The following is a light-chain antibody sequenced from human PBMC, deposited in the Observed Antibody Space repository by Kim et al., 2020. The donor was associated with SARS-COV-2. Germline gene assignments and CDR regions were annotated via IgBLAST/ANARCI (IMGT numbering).Light chain of an antibody. CDR1: SLRTYY. V-gene: IGLV3-19*01. J-gene: IGLJ2*01. CDR2: AKN. Sequence: ALGQTVSITCQGDSLRTYYASWYQQKPGQAPALVIYAKNNRPAGIPDRFSGSSSGNTASLTITGAQAEDEADYYCKSRDTSGDRLVFGGGTQLTVL. CDR3: KSRDTSGDRLV.